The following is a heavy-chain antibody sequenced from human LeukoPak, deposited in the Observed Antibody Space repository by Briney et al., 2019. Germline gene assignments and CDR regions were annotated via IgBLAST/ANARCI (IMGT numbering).Heavy chain of an antibody. D-gene: IGHD2-15*01. V-gene: IGHV4-59*08. J-gene: IGHJ5*02. Sequence: SETLSLTCTVSGGSISSYYWSWIRQPPGKGLEWIGYIYYSGSTNYNPSLKSRVTMSADTSKNQFSLKLTSVTAADTAVYYCGRHECSGGSCSFDPWGQGTLVTVSS. CDR2: IYYSGST. CDR1: GGSISSYY. CDR3: GRHECSGGSCSFDP.